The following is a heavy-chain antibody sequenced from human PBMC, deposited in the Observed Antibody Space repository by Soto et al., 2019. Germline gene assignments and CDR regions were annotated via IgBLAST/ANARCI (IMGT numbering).Heavy chain of an antibody. J-gene: IGHJ4*02. CDR1: GFTFRSYE. Sequence: PGGSLRLSCAASGFTFRSYEMHWVRQAPDKGLQWISYISVDGTSTHYADSVKGRFTISRNNAKNTLSLQMTSQGAEDTGIYYCVRDLPEPLAADDLQVGNWGQGTQVTVSS. CDR2: ISVDGTST. D-gene: IGHD4-4*01. CDR3: VRDLPEPLAADDLQVGN. V-gene: IGHV3-48*03.